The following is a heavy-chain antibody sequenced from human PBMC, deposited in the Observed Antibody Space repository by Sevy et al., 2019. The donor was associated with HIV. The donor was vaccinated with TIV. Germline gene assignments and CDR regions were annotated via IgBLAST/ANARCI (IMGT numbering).Heavy chain of an antibody. J-gene: IGHJ6*01. Sequence: GGSLRLSCAASGFTFSSYSMNWVRQAPGKGLEWVSSISSSSSYIYYADSVKGRFTISRDNAKNSLYLQMNSLRAEDTAVYYCARDLGGYYYYYYGMDLWGQGTTVTVSS. CDR1: GFTFSSYS. D-gene: IGHD2-15*01. CDR3: ARDLGGYYYYYYGMDL. CDR2: ISSSSSYI. V-gene: IGHV3-21*01.